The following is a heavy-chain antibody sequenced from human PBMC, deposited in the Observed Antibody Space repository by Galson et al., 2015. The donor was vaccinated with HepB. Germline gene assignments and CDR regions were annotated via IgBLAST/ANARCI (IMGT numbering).Heavy chain of an antibody. J-gene: IGHJ4*02. Sequence: LRLSCAASGFTFSSYWMSWVRQAPGKGLEWVANIKQDGSEKYYVDSVKGRFTISRDNAKNSLYLQMNSLRAEDTAVYYCARDPIAAAGTGFDYWGQGTLVTVSS. CDR3: ARDPIAAAGTGFDY. D-gene: IGHD6-13*01. CDR2: IKQDGSEK. CDR1: GFTFSSYW. V-gene: IGHV3-7*03.